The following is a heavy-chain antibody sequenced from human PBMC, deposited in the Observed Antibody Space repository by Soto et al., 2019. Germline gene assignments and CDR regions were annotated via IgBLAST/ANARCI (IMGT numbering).Heavy chain of an antibody. V-gene: IGHV3-23*01. CDR3: AKLGIVATITAYYFDY. CDR2: ISGSGGST. Sequence: EVQLLESGGGLVQPGGSLRLSCAASGFTFSSYAMSWVRQAPGKGLEWVSAISGSGGSTDYADFVKGRFTISRDNSKNTLYLQINSLRAEDTAVYYCAKLGIVATITAYYFDYWGQGTLVTVSS. J-gene: IGHJ4*02. D-gene: IGHD5-12*01. CDR1: GFTFSSYA.